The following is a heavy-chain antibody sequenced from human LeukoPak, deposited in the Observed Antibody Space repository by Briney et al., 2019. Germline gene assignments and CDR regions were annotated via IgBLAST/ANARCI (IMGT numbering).Heavy chain of an antibody. J-gene: IGHJ4*02. V-gene: IGHV3-23*01. CDR3: AKRLLDSSGYYYRPCAFDY. Sequence: GGSLRLSCAASGFTFSSYAMSWVRQAPGKGLEWVSAISGSGGSTYYADSVKGRFTIPRDNSKNTLYLQMNSLRAEDTAVYYCAKRLLDSSGYYYRPCAFDYWGQGTLVTVSS. D-gene: IGHD3-22*01. CDR2: ISGSGGST. CDR1: GFTFSSYA.